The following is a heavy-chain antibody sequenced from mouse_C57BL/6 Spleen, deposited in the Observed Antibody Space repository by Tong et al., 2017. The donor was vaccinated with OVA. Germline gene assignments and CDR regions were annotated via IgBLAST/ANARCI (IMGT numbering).Heavy chain of an antibody. CDR1: GFTFSSYA. D-gene: IGHD2-1*01. CDR2: ISSGGSYT. J-gene: IGHJ1*01. CDR3: ARHPYGNYWYFDV. Sequence: EVQLQESGGGLVKPGGSLKLSCAASGFTFSSYAMSWVRQTPEKRLEWVATISSGGSYTYYPDSVKGRFTISRDNAKNNLYLQMSSLKSEDTAMYYCARHPYGNYWYFDVWGAGTTVAVSS. V-gene: IGHV5-9-3*01.